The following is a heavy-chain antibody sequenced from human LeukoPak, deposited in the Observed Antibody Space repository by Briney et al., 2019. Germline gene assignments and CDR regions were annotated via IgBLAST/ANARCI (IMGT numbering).Heavy chain of an antibody. D-gene: IGHD6-13*01. CDR2: IIPIFGTA. Sequence: GASVKVSCKASGGTFSSYAISWVRHAPGHGLEWMGGIIPIFGTANYAQKFQGRVTITADESTSTAYMELSRLGSEDTAVYYCARERGGYSSSWYGGWGQGTLVTVSS. CDR3: ARERGGYSSSWYGG. V-gene: IGHV1-69*13. J-gene: IGHJ4*02. CDR1: GGTFSSYA.